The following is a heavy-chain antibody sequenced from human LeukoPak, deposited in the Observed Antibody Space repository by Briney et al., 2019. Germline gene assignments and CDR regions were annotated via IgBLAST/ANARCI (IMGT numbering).Heavy chain of an antibody. CDR1: GFTFDDYA. CDR3: AKSIAAAAPSWFDP. Sequence: GGSLRLSCAASGFTFDDYAMHWVRQAPGKGLEWVSGISWNSGSIGYADSVKGRFTISRDNAKNSLYLQMNSLRAEDTALYYCAKSIAAAAPSWFDPWGQGTLVTVSS. J-gene: IGHJ5*02. CDR2: ISWNSGSI. V-gene: IGHV3-9*01. D-gene: IGHD6-13*01.